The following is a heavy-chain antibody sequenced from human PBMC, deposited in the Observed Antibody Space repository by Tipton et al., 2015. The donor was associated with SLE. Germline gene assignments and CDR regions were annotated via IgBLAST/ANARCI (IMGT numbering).Heavy chain of an antibody. CDR3: ARDRGGSGWPEYYFDY. Sequence: TLSLTCTVSGGSINSYYWNWIRLPPGKGLEWIGYIYYAGSTNYNPSLKSRVTISVDTSKNQFSLKLSFVTAADTAVYYCARDRGGSGWPEYYFDYWGQGTLVTVSS. J-gene: IGHJ4*02. CDR1: GGSINSYY. D-gene: IGHD6-19*01. V-gene: IGHV4-59*01. CDR2: IYYAGST.